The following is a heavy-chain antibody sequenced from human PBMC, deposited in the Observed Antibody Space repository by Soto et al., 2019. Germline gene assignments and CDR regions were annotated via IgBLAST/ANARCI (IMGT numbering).Heavy chain of an antibody. CDR2: IYYSGST. CDR1: GGSISSSSYY. Sequence: SETLSLTCTVSGGSISSSSYYWGWIRQPPGKGLEWIGSIYYSGSTYYNPSLKSRVTISVDTSKNQFSLKLSSVTAADTAVYYCARRVYYYDSSGYSGPFDYWGQGTLVTVSS. J-gene: IGHJ4*02. CDR3: ARRVYYYDSSGYSGPFDY. V-gene: IGHV4-39*01. D-gene: IGHD3-22*01.